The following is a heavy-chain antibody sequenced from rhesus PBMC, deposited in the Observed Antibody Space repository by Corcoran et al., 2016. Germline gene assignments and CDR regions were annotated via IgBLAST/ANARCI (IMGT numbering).Heavy chain of an antibody. CDR2: IDGTSAST. CDR3: ARGLGI. D-gene: IGHD7-45*01. J-gene: IGHJ4*01. Sequence: QVKLQQWGEGLVKPSETLSLTCAVYGGSISGYYWSWIRQPPGKGLEWIGNIDGTSASTNYNPSLKNRVPISKATSKNQFSLKLSSVTAAGTAVYYCARGLGIWGQGVLVTVSS. V-gene: IGHV4-73*01. CDR1: GGSISGYY.